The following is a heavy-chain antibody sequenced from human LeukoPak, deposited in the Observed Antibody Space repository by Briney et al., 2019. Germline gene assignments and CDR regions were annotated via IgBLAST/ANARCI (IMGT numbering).Heavy chain of an antibody. Sequence: PSETLSLTCTVSGGSISSGDYYLSWIRQPPGKGLEWIGYIYYSGSTSYSPSLKSRLTISVDTSKNQFSLKLSSVTAADTAVYYCASAENYSNYYFDYWGQGTLVTVS. CDR2: IYYSGST. D-gene: IGHD4-11*01. V-gene: IGHV4-30-4*08. J-gene: IGHJ4*02. CDR1: GGSISSGDYY. CDR3: ASAENYSNYYFDY.